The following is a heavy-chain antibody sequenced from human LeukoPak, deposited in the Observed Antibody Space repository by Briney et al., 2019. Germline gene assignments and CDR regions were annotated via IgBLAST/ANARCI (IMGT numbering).Heavy chain of an antibody. CDR1: GFTFSDTW. J-gene: IGHJ4*02. D-gene: IGHD3-9*01. CDR2: ISGSGGST. CDR3: AKVGRLLRYFDWLLFFDY. Sequence: GGSLRLSCAASGFTFSDTWMHWVRQAPGKGLEWVSAISGSGGSTYYADSVKGRFTISRDNSKNTLYLQMNSLRAEDTAVYYCAKVGRLLRYFDWLLFFDYWGQGTLVTVSS. V-gene: IGHV3-23*01.